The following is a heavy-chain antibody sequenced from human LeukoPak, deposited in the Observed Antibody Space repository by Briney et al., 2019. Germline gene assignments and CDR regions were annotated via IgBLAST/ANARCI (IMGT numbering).Heavy chain of an antibody. CDR3: ARMSRDGYNPHDWYFDL. V-gene: IGHV4-59*08. CDR1: GGSISSYY. D-gene: IGHD5-24*01. Sequence: SSETLSLTCTVSGGSISSYYWSWIRQPPGKGLEWIGYIYYSGSTNYNPSLKSRVTISVDTSKNQFSLKLSSVTAADTAVYYCARMSRDGYNPHDWYFDLWGRGTLVTVSS. J-gene: IGHJ2*01. CDR2: IYYSGST.